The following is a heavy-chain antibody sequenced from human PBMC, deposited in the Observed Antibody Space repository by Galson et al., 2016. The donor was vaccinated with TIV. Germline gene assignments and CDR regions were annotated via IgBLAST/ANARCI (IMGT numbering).Heavy chain of an antibody. Sequence: QSGAEVKKPGESLRISCKGSGYSFTRYWINWVRQMPGKGLEWIGRIDPSDSYTNYSPSFQGHVTISVDKSVDTAYLQWSSLKASDTAIYYCARGVSSGSAWLDPWGQGTLVSVSS. V-gene: IGHV5-10-1*01. CDR2: IDPSDSYT. J-gene: IGHJ5*02. CDR3: ARGVSSGSAWLDP. D-gene: IGHD3-10*01. CDR1: GYSFTRYW.